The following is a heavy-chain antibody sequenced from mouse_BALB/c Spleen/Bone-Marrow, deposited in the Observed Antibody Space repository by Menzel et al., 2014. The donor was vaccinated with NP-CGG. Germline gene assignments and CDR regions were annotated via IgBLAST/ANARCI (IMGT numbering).Heavy chain of an antibody. CDR1: GYTFTAYV. J-gene: IGHJ4*01. Sequence: EVKLQESGPELVKPGAPVKLSCKASGYTFTAYVMHWVKQKPGQGLEWIGYINPYNDGTKYNEMFKGKATLTSDKSSSTAYMELSSLTSEDSAVYYCAREGGLRRGDYYAMDYWGQGTSVTVSS. CDR3: AREGGLRRGDYYAMDY. CDR2: INPYNDGT. D-gene: IGHD2-4*01. V-gene: IGHV1-14*01.